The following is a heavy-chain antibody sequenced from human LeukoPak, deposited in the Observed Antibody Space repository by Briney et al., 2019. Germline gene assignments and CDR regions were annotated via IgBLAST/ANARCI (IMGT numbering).Heavy chain of an antibody. D-gene: IGHD1-26*01. CDR1: GGSISSSSYY. Sequence: SETLSLTCTVSGGSISSSSYYWGWIRQPPGKGLEWIGSIYYSGSTYYNPSLKSRVTISVDTSKNQFSLKLSSVTAADTAVYYCARPTISGSYSAFDYWGQGTLVTVSS. CDR3: ARPTISGSYSAFDY. J-gene: IGHJ4*02. CDR2: IYYSGST. V-gene: IGHV4-39*01.